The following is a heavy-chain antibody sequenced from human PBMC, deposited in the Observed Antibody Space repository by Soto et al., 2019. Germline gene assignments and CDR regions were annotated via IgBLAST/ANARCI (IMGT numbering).Heavy chain of an antibody. J-gene: IGHJ4*02. CDR1: GYSVSRKSAA. CDR3: ARDPPDFHSAFDY. CDR2: TYYRSKWYN. Sequence: SHTLSLTCAISGYSVSRKSAALNWIRQSPSRGLEWLGRTYYRSKWYNDYAVSVKSRITINPDTSKNQFSLHLSSVTPEDTAVYYCARDPPDFHSAFDYWGQGTLVTVSS. D-gene: IGHD4-4*01. V-gene: IGHV6-1*01.